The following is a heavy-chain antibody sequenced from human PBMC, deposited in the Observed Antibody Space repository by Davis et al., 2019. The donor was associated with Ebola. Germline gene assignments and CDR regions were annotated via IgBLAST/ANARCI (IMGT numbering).Heavy chain of an antibody. CDR3: ARAVAAAARSFDY. V-gene: IGHV3-74*01. CDR1: GFTFSSYA. CDR2: INSDGSST. J-gene: IGHJ4*02. D-gene: IGHD6-13*01. Sequence: PGGSLRLSCAASGFTFSSYAMSWVRQAPGKGLEWVSRINSDGSSTSYADSVEGRFTISRDNAKNTLYLQMNSLRVEDTAVYYCARAVAAAARSFDYWGQGTLVTVSS.